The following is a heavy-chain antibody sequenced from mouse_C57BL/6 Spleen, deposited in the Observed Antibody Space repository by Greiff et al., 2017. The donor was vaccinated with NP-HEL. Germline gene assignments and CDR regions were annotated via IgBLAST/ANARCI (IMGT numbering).Heavy chain of an antibody. CDR3: ASRDGNYEGYYAMDY. CDR2: IDPSDSYT. Sequence: QVQLQQSGAELVKPGASVKLSCKASGYTFTSYWMQWVKQRPGQGLEWIGEIDPSDSYTNYNQKFKGKATLTVDTSSSTAYMQLSSLTSEDSAVYYCASRDGNYEGYYAMDYWGQGTSVTVSS. V-gene: IGHV1-50*01. CDR1: GYTFTSYW. D-gene: IGHD2-1*01. J-gene: IGHJ4*01.